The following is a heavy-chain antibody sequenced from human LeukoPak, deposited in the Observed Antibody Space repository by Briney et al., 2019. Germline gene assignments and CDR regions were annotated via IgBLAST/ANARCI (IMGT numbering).Heavy chain of an antibody. CDR2: IKQDGSEK. Sequence: PGGSLRLSCAASGFTFSSYLMSWVRQAPGKGLEWVANIKQDGSEKYYVDSVKGRFTISRDNAKNSLYLQMNSLRAEDTAVYYCASRPNWFDPWGQGTLVTVSS. V-gene: IGHV3-7*01. CDR1: GFTFSSYL. CDR3: ASRPNWFDP. J-gene: IGHJ5*02.